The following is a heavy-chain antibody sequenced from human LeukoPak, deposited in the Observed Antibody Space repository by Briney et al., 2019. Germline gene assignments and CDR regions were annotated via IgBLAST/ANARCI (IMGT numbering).Heavy chain of an antibody. CDR3: ARADSSGYYSFDY. CDR1: GYSISSGYF. D-gene: IGHD3-22*01. J-gene: IGHJ4*02. CDR2: IYHFGNT. V-gene: IGHV4-38-2*02. Sequence: SETLSLTCTVSGYSISSGYFWGWTRQPPGNGLERIGSIYHFGNTYYTPSLKSRVTISVDKSKNQLSLSLSSVTDADTAVYYCARADSSGYYSFDYWGQGTLVTVSS.